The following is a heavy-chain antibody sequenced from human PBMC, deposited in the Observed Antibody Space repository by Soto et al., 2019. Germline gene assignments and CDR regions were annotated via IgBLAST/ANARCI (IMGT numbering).Heavy chain of an antibody. D-gene: IGHD2-21*02. Sequence: QVQLVESGGGVVQPGRSLRLSCAASGFTFSSYGMHWVRQAPGKGLEWVAVIWYDGSNKYYADSVKGRSTISRDNSKNTLYLQMNSLRAEDTAVYYCARDLPDGAYCGGDCYVGGTPFDYWGQGTLVTVSS. J-gene: IGHJ4*02. V-gene: IGHV3-33*01. CDR2: IWYDGSNK. CDR1: GFTFSSYG. CDR3: ARDLPDGAYCGGDCYVGGTPFDY.